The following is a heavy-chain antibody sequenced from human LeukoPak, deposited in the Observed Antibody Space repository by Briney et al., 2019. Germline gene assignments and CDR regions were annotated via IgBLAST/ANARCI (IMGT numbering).Heavy chain of an antibody. D-gene: IGHD3-22*01. J-gene: IGHJ5*02. CDR2: ISSSGSTI. CDR3: ARVILYDSSGYCWFDP. CDR1: GFTFSDYY. V-gene: IGHV3-11*01. Sequence: PGGSLRLSCAASGFTFSDYYMSWIRQAPGKGLEWVSYISSSGSTIYYADPVKGRFTISRDNAKTSLYLQMNSLRAENTAVYYCARVILYDSSGYCWFDPWGQGTLVTVSS.